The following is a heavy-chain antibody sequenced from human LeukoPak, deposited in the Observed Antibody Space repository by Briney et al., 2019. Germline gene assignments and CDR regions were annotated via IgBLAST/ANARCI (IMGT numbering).Heavy chain of an antibody. J-gene: IGHJ4*02. CDR3: ARGTSQWEPRRNFGD. Sequence: ASVKVSCKASGYTFTSYDMNWVRRAPGQGLEWRGWINPNTGNPTYAQGFTGRFVFSSDTSVSTAYLQISSLKAEDTAVYYCARGTSQWEPRRNFGDWGQGTLVTVSS. V-gene: IGHV7-4-1*02. CDR1: GYTFTSYD. CDR2: INPNTGNP. D-gene: IGHD1-26*01.